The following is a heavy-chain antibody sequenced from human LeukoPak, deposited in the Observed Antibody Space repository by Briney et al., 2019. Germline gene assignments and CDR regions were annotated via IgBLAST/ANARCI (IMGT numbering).Heavy chain of an antibody. CDR1: GYTFTRYD. Sequence: ASVKVSCKASGYTFTRYDINWVRQATGQGLEWMGWMNPNSGNTGYAQKFQGRVTITRNTSISTAYMELSSLRSEDTAVYYCARKGRYGDYDFDYWGQGTLVTVSS. J-gene: IGHJ4*02. V-gene: IGHV1-8*03. CDR2: MNPNSGNT. D-gene: IGHD4-17*01. CDR3: ARKGRYGDYDFDY.